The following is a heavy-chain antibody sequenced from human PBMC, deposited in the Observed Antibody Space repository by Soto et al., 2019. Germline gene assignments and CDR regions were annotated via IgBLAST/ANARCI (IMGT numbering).Heavy chain of an antibody. J-gene: IGHJ4*02. CDR1: GFTFSSYA. CDR2: ISYDGSNK. Sequence: QVQLLESGGGLVQPGGSLRLSCAASGFTFSSYAMHWVRQAPGKGLEWVAVISYDGSNKYYADSVKGRFTISRDNSKNTLYLQMNSLRAEDTAVYYCARLVAEQWLGTFDYWGQGTLVTVSS. D-gene: IGHD6-19*01. V-gene: IGHV3-30-3*01. CDR3: ARLVAEQWLGTFDY.